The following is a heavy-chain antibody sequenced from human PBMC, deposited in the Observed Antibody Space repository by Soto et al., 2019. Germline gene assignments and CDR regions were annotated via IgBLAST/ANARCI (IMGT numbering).Heavy chain of an antibody. CDR3: ARAGYGYYVYWFDP. D-gene: IGHD4-17*01. Sequence: QVQLQESGPGLVTPSQTLSLTCTVSGGSISSGGYYWSWIRQHPGKGLEWIGYIYYSGSTYYNPSLKSRVTISVDTSKNQFSLKLSSVTAADTAVYYCARAGYGYYVYWFDPWGQGTLVTVSS. J-gene: IGHJ5*02. CDR2: IYYSGST. V-gene: IGHV4-31*03. CDR1: GGSISSGGYY.